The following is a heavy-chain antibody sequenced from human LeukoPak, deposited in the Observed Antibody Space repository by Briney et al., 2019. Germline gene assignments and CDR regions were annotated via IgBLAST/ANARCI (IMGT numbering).Heavy chain of an antibody. Sequence: PSETLSLTCTVSGGSIRSGGYYWSWVRQHPGQGLESIGSISYTGVTYYNPSLESRFTISADASKNHFSLELSSVTAADSAVYYCARAKIGGDYSYMDVWGKGTTVTVS. CDR3: ARAKIGGDYSYMDV. CDR1: GGSIRSGGYY. V-gene: IGHV4-31*03. J-gene: IGHJ6*03. CDR2: ISYTGVT. D-gene: IGHD2/OR15-2a*01.